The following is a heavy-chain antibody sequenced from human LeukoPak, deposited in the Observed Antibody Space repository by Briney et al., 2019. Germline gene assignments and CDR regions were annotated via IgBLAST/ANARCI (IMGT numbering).Heavy chain of an antibody. J-gene: IGHJ4*02. CDR3: ARWSSSYFDY. V-gene: IGHV1-2*02. CDR2: INPNSGGT. CDR1: GYTFTGYY. D-gene: IGHD6-6*01. Sequence: ASVKVSCKASGYTFTGYYMHWVRQATGQGLEWMGWINPNSGGTNYAQKFQGRVTMTRDTSISTAYMELSWLRSDDTAVYYCARWSSSYFDYWGQGTLVTVSS.